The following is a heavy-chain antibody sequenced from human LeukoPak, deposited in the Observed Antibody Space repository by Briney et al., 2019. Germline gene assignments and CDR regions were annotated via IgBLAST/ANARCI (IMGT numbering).Heavy chain of an antibody. Sequence: PGGSLRLSCAASGFTFSTYWMAWVRQAPGKGREWVANIKGDESARHQADSVKGRFTISRDNAQSSVYVQMSSLRGEDTAVYDCARDVGGSLDYWGQGTRVTVSS. J-gene: IGHJ4*02. D-gene: IGHD1-26*01. CDR2: IKGDESAR. V-gene: IGHV3-7*01. CDR1: GFTFSTYW. CDR3: ARDVGGSLDY.